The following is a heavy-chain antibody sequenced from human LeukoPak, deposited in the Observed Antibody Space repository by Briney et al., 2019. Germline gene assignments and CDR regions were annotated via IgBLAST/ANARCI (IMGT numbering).Heavy chain of an antibody. CDR3: ARGLGTVTTLNHYVAD. CDR2: INPNSGGA. D-gene: IGHD4-11*01. V-gene: IGHV1-2*02. CDR1: GYTFTDYY. Sequence: GASVKVSCKASGYTFTDYYMHWVRQAPGQGLEWMGWINPNSGGANYARKFQGRVTMTRDTSISTAYMEVSRLRSDDTAVYYCARGLGTVTTLNHYVADWGQGTLVTVSS. J-gene: IGHJ4*02.